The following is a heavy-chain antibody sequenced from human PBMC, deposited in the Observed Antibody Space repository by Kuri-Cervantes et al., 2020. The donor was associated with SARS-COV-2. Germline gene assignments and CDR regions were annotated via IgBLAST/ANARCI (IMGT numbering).Heavy chain of an antibody. J-gene: IGHJ5*02. Sequence: GESLKISCAASGFTFSSYGMHWVRQAPGKGLEWVAVISYDGSNKYYADSVKGRFTISRDNSRNTLYLQMNSLRTEDTAVYYCAKGGPMVRGEIRNNWFDPWGQGTLVTVSS. D-gene: IGHD3-10*01. V-gene: IGHV3-30*18. CDR2: ISYDGSNK. CDR3: AKGGPMVRGEIRNNWFDP. CDR1: GFTFSSYG.